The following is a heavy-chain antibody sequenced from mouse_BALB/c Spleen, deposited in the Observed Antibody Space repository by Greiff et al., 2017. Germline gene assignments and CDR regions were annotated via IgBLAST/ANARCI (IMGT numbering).Heavy chain of an antibody. CDR3: ARAFNDGAWFAY. CDR1: GFSLTGYG. V-gene: IGHV2-9*02. CDR2: IWAGGST. J-gene: IGHJ3*01. Sequence: QVQLQQSGPGLVAPSQSLSITCTVSGFSLTGYGVHWVRQPPGKGLEWLGVIWAGGSTNYNSALMSSLSISKDNSTGQIFLKMNSLQTDDTAMYYCARAFNDGAWFAYWGQGTLVTVSA. D-gene: IGHD2-12*01.